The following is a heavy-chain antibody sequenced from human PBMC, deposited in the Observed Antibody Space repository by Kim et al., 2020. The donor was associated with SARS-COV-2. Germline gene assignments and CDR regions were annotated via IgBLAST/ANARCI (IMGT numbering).Heavy chain of an antibody. J-gene: IGHJ3*02. CDR3: ARDNEVVGASNAFDI. D-gene: IGHD1-26*01. CDR1: GYTFTSYA. CDR2: INTNTGNP. Sequence: ASVKVSCKASGYTFTSYAMNWVRQAPGQGLEWMGWINTNTGNPTYAQGFTGRFVFSLDTSVSTAYLQISSLKAEDTAVYYCARDNEVVGASNAFDIWGQGTMVTVSS. V-gene: IGHV7-4-1*02.